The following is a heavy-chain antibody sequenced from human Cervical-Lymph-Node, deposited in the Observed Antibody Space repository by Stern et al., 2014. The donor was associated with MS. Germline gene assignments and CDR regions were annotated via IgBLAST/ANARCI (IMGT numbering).Heavy chain of an antibody. CDR1: GFTFSSYG. Sequence: QVQLQESGGGVVQPGRSLRLSCTASGFTFSSYGMHWVRQAPGKGLEWVAVIWYDGSDTYYADSVKGRFTVSRDNSKNTLYLQMNSLRADDTAVYRCARDLEGSYYYGMDVWGRGTTVTVSS. CDR2: IWYDGSDT. J-gene: IGHJ6*02. V-gene: IGHV3-33*01. D-gene: IGHD3-10*01. CDR3: ARDLEGSYYYGMDV.